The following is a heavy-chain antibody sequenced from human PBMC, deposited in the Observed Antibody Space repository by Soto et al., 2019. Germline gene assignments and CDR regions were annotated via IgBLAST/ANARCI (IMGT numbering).Heavy chain of an antibody. CDR1: GGSISSGGYY. J-gene: IGHJ6*02. Sequence: QVQLQESGPGLVKPSQTLSLTCTVSGGSISSGGYYWSWIRQHPGKGLEWIGYIYYSGSTYYNPSLKSRVTISVDTAKNQFALKRSAVTAADTAVYYCARERGDGDYYGMDVWGQGTTVTVSS. V-gene: IGHV4-31*03. D-gene: IGHD5-12*01. CDR3: ARERGDGDYYGMDV. CDR2: IYYSGST.